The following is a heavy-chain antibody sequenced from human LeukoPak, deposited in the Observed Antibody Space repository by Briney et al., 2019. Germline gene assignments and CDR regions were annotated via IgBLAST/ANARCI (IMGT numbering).Heavy chain of an antibody. Sequence: SETLSLTCTVSGGSISSSSYYWGWIRQPPGKGLEWVGSIYYSGSTYYNPSLKSRVTISVDTSKNQFSLKLSSVTAADTAVYYCARRGVGATDYYYYMDVWGKGTTVIVSS. CDR3: ARRGVGATDYYYYMDV. J-gene: IGHJ6*03. CDR2: IYYSGST. D-gene: IGHD1-26*01. V-gene: IGHV4-39*01. CDR1: GGSISSSSYY.